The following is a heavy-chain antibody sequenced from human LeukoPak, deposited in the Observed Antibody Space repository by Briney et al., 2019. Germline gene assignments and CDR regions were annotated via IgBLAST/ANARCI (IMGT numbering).Heavy chain of an antibody. J-gene: IGHJ3*01. D-gene: IGHD2-15*01. CDR1: GYTFTRCD. CDR2: LNPCRGNT. V-gene: IGHV1-8*01. CDR3: ARESHCSGGTCYLTAFDV. Sequence: ASVKVSCKTSGYTFTRCDINGVGQAPGQGVEGMGWLNPCRGNTGYAPEFQGRVTFTRDTSIHTVYMELSSLRSADTAVYYCARESHCSGGTCYLTAFDVWGQGTLLTVSS.